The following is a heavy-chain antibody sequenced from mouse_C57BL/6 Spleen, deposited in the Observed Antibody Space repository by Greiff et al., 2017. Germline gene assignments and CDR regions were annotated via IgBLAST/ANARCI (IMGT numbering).Heavy chain of an antibody. CDR1: GYTFTDYE. J-gene: IGHJ2*01. CDR3: TRRDSSGLHFDY. V-gene: IGHV1-15*01. CDR2: IDPETGGT. D-gene: IGHD3-2*02. Sequence: VKLQESGAELVRPGASVTLSCKASGYTFTDYEMHWVKPTPVHGLEWIGAIDPETGGTAYNQKFKGKAILTADKSSSSAYMELRSLTSEDSDVYYCTRRDSSGLHFDYWGQGTTLTVSS.